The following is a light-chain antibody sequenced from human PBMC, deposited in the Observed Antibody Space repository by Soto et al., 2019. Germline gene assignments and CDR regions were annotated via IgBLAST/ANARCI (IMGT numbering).Light chain of an antibody. Sequence: DIQVTQSPSSLAASVGDRGTIPCWASQSIARYLNWYQQKPGKAPKLLIYAASSLQGGVPSRFSGSGSGTEFSLTISRLQPEDFSTYYCQQSSSAPRTFGQGTKVEI. V-gene: IGKV1-39*01. CDR1: QSIARY. CDR2: AAS. J-gene: IGKJ1*01. CDR3: QQSSSAPRT.